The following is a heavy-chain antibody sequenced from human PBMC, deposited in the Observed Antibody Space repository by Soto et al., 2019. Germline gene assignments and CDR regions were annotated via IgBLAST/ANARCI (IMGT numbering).Heavy chain of an antibody. V-gene: IGHV4-39*01. CDR3: ATTYYYDNSGYFDY. D-gene: IGHD3-22*01. J-gene: IGHJ4*02. Sequence: SETLSLTCTVSGGSISSSAYYWGWIRQPPGKGLEWIGSIYSSGTTFYTPSLKSRVIISVDTSKNQFSLKLTSVTAADTAVYYCATTYYYDNSGYFDYWGQGTLVTVSS. CDR1: GGSISSSAYY. CDR2: IYSSGTT.